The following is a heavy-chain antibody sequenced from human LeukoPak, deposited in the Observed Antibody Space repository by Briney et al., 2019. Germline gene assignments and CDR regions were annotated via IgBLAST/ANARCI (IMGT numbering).Heavy chain of an antibody. Sequence: PSETLSLTCAVYGGSFSGYYRSWIREPPGKGLEWIGEINHSGSTNYNPSLKSRVTISVDTSKNQFSLKLSSVTAADTAVYYCARGSPAFDYWGQGTLVTVSS. J-gene: IGHJ4*02. CDR2: INHSGST. CDR3: ARGSPAFDY. CDR1: GGSFSGYY. V-gene: IGHV4-34*01.